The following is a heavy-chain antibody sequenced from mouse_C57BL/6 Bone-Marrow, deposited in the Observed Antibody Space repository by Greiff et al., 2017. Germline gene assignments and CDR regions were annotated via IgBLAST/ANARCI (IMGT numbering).Heavy chain of an antibody. CDR1: GYTFTSYW. J-gene: IGHJ2*01. D-gene: IGHD2-5*01. CDR3: ARPSYYSKKGYYFDY. V-gene: IGHV1-69*01. CDR2: IDPSDSYT. Sequence: QVQLKQPGAELVMPGASVKLSCKASGYTFTSYWMHWVKQRPGQGLEWIGEIDPSDSYTNYNQKFKGKSTLTVDKSSSTAYMQLSSVTSEDSAVYYCARPSYYSKKGYYFDYWGQGTTLTVSS.